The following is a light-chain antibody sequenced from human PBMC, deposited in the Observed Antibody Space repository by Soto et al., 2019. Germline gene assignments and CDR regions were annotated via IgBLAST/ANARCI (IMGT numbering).Light chain of an antibody. CDR3: NSHTSSNTRV. V-gene: IGLV2-14*01. Sequence: QSVLTQPASVSGSPGQSITISCTGTSSDVGGYNHVSWYQHHPGKAPKLMIYEVSNRPSGVSHRFSGSKSGNTASLTISGXQADDEADYYCNSHTSSNTRVFGTGTKVT. J-gene: IGLJ1*01. CDR1: SSDVGGYNH. CDR2: EVS.